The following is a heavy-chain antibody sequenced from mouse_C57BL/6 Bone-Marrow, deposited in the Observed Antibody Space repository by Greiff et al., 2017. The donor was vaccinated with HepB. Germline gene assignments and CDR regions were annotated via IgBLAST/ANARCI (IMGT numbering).Heavy chain of an antibody. CDR1: YTFSRRVH. CDR2: GQGLEWIG. CDR3: SEDSAVYYCAWGSGYEYYAMDY. Sequence: QVQLQSGPELARPWASVKISCQAFYTFSRRVHFAIRDTNYWMQWVKQRPGQGLEWIGAIYPGNGDTSYNQKFKGKATLTADKSSSTAYMQLSSLTSEDSAVYYCAWGSGYEYYAMDYWGQGTSVTVSS. J-gene: IGHJ4*01. D-gene: IGHD3-2*02. V-gene: IGHV1-87*01.